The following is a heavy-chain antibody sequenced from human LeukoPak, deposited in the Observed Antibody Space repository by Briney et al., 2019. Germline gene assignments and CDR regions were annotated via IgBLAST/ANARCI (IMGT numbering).Heavy chain of an antibody. CDR1: GYSISSGYY. CDR3: ARRGRLWFGELLYETGTEYYFDY. V-gene: IGHV4-38-2*01. J-gene: IGHJ4*02. Sequence: PSETLSLTCAVSGYSISSGYYWGWIRQPPGKGLEWIGSIYHSGSTYYNPSLKSRVTIPVDTSKNQFSLKLSSVTAADTAVYYCARRGRLWFGELLYETGTEYYFDYWGQGTLVTVSS. CDR2: IYHSGST. D-gene: IGHD3-10*01.